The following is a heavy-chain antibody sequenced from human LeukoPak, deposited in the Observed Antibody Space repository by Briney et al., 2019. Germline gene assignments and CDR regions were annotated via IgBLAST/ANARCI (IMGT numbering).Heavy chain of an antibody. CDR1: GYSFTSYW. CDR2: IYPGDSDT. D-gene: IGHD3-3*01. CDR3: ARQDDQDAFDI. Sequence: GESLKTSCKGSGYSFTSYWIGWVRQMPGKGLEWMGIIYPGDSDTRYSPSFQGQVTISADKSISTACLQWSSLKASDTAMYYCARQDDQDAFDIWGQGTMVTVSS. V-gene: IGHV5-51*01. J-gene: IGHJ3*02.